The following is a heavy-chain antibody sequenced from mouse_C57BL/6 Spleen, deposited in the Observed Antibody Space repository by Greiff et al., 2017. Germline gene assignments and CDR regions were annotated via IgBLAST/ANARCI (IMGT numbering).Heavy chain of an antibody. CDR2: INYDGSST. V-gene: IGHV5-16*01. CDR1: GFTFSDYY. J-gene: IGHJ2*01. Sequence: EVQVVESEGGLVQPGSSMKLSCTASGFTFSDYYMAWVRQVPEKGLEWVANINYDGSSTYYLDSLKSRFIISRDNAKNILYLQMSSLKSEDTATYYCARVLNWDGGFDYWGQGTTLTVSS. CDR3: ARVLNWDGGFDY. D-gene: IGHD4-1*02.